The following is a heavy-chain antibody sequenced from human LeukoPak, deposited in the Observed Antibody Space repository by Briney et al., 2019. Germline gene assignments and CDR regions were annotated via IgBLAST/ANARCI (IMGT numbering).Heavy chain of an antibody. CDR1: GYTFTSYD. Sequence: VASVKVSCKASGYTFTSYDINWVRQATGQGLGWMGWMNPNSGNTGYAQKFQGRVTMTRNTSISTAYMELSSLRSEDTAVYYCARVPAMGSGVDYYYYYMDVWGKGTTVTISS. D-gene: IGHD5-18*01. V-gene: IGHV1-8*01. CDR3: ARVPAMGSGVDYYYYYMDV. CDR2: MNPNSGNT. J-gene: IGHJ6*03.